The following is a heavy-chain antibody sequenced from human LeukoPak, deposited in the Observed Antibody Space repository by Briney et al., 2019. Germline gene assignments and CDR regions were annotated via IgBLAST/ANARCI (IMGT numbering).Heavy chain of an antibody. D-gene: IGHD6-13*01. Sequence: PSETLSLTCTVSGYSISSGYYWGWIRQPPGKGLEWIGSIYHSGSTYYNPSLKSRVTISVDTSKNQFSLKLSSVTAADTAVYYCARGIAAAGTWSNWFDPWGQGTLVTVSS. J-gene: IGHJ5*02. CDR3: ARGIAAAGTWSNWFDP. CDR1: GYSISSGYY. CDR2: IYHSGST. V-gene: IGHV4-38-2*02.